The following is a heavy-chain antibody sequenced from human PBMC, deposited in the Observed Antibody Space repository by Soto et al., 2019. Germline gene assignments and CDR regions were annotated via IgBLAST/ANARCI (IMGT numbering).Heavy chain of an antibody. CDR2: IYHSGST. V-gene: IGHV4-38-2*02. CDR1: GYSISSGYY. D-gene: IGHD3-16*01. CDR3: ARDQGPYDYVWGSYPS. Sequence: PSETQSLTCAVSGYSISSGYYWGWIRQPPGKGLEWIGSIYHSGSTYYNPSLKSRVTISVDTSKNQFSLKLSSVTAADTAVYYCARDQGPYDYVWGSYPSWGQGTLVTVSS. J-gene: IGHJ5*02.